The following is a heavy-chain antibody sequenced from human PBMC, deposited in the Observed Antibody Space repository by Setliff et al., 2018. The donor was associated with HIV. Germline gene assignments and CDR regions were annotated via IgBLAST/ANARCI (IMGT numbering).Heavy chain of an antibody. V-gene: IGHV4-34*01. J-gene: IGHJ4*02. D-gene: IGHD3-22*01. CDR3: ARRHDSSASFFDF. Sequence: PSETLSLTCAVYGGSFSGYYWNWIRQPPGKGLEWIGEKHHSGSSNYNPSLKSRVTMLVDASKNQFSLKLSSLTAADMAVYYCARRHDSSASFFDFWGQGTLVTVSS. CDR1: GGSFSGYY. CDR2: KHHSGSS.